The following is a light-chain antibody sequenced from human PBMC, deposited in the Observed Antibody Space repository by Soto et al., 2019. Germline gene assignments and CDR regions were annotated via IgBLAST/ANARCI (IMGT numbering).Light chain of an antibody. Sequence: EIVLTQSPATLSLSPGERATLSCRASQSVSTFLAWYQQKPGQVPRLLISEASNRATGIPPRFSGSGSGTDFTLTISRLEPEDFALYYCQQYGSSPPTFGQGTKV. CDR1: QSVSTF. V-gene: IGKV3-20*01. CDR2: EAS. CDR3: QQYGSSPPT. J-gene: IGKJ1*01.